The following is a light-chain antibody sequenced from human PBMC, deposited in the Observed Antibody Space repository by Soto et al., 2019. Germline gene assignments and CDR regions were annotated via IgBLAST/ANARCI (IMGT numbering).Light chain of an antibody. Sequence: QSALTQPPSASGTPGQGVTISCSGSTSNIGSNYVYWYQQLPGTAPKLLIYRNNQRPSGVPDRFSGSKSGTSASLAISGLRSDDEAHYFCATWDGSLNGFYVFGTGTKVTVL. CDR2: RNN. V-gene: IGLV1-47*01. J-gene: IGLJ1*01. CDR3: ATWDGSLNGFYV. CDR1: TSNIGSNY.